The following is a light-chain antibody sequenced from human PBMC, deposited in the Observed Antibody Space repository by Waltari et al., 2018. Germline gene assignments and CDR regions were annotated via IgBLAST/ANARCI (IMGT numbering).Light chain of an antibody. CDR3: AAWDDSLSGPV. CDR1: SSNIGSNY. Sequence: QSVLTQPPSASGTPGQRVTISCSGSSSNIGSNYVYWYQQLPGTAPKLLIYGNNQRPSGVPDRFSGSKSGTSASLAICGLRSEDEADYYCAAWDDSLSGPVFGGGTMLTVL. V-gene: IGLV1-47*01. CDR2: GNN. J-gene: IGLJ2*01.